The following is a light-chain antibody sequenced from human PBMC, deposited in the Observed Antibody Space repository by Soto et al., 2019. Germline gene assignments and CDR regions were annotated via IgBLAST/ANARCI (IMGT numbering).Light chain of an antibody. CDR1: SSDVGGSKY. V-gene: IGLV2-14*01. J-gene: IGLJ1*01. CDR3: GSFSSSSTLYV. Sequence: QSALTQPASVSGSPGQSITISCTGTSSDVGGSKYVSWYQQLPGKAPRLMIYEVSNRPSGVSNRFSGSKSGNTASLTVSGLRAEDEADYYCGSFSSSSTLYVFGTGTKVTVL. CDR2: EVS.